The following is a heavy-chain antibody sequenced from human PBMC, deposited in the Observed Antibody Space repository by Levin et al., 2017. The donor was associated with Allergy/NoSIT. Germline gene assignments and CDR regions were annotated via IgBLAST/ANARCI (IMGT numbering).Heavy chain of an antibody. CDR2: INHGGST. V-gene: IGHV4-34*01. CDR3: ARGPYDILTGSYYSDY. CDR1: GGSFSGYY. Sequence: PGGSLRLSCAVYGGSFSGYYWSWIRQPPGKGLEWIGEINHGGSTNYNPSLKSRVTISLDTSKNQFSLKLSSVTAADTAVYYCARGPYDILTGSYYSDYWGQGTLVTVSS. J-gene: IGHJ4*02. D-gene: IGHD3-9*01.